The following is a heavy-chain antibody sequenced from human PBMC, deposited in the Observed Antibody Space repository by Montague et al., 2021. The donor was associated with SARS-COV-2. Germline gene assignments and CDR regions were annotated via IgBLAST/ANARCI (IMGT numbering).Heavy chain of an antibody. V-gene: IGHV4-34*01. CDR2: INHNGNT. Sequence: SETLSLTCTVSGGSFIGYYWCWICQPPGKGMELIGEINHNGNTEYNPSLKSRLTISLDTSTTHISLQVTSMTAADTAVYFCARRLYSFGSGTYRHWGQGTLVTVSS. J-gene: IGHJ4*02. D-gene: IGHD1-26*01. CDR3: ARRLYSFGSGTYRH. CDR1: GGSFIGYY.